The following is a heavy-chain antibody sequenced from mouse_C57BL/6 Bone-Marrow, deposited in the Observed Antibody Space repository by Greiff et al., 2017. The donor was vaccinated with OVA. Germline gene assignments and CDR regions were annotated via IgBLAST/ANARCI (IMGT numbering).Heavy chain of an antibody. D-gene: IGHD1-1*01. CDR3: ARTGYGSSYLDY. V-gene: IGHV1-42*01. J-gene: IGHJ2*01. CDR1: GYSFTGYY. CDR2: INPSTGGT. Sequence: VQLQQSGTELVKPGASVKISCKASGYSFTGYYMNWVKQSPEKSLEWIGEINPSTGGTTYNQKSKAKATLTVDKSSSTAYMQLKSLTSEDSAVYYCARTGYGSSYLDYWGQGTTLTVSS.